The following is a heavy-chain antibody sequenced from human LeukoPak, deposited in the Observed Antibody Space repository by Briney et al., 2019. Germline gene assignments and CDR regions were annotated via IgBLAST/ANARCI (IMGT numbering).Heavy chain of an antibody. D-gene: IGHD6-13*01. CDR3: AREGAAAGFDY. V-gene: IGHV4-59*01. Sequence: SETLSLTCTVSGGSISSYYWSWLRQPPGKGLEWIGYIYYSGSTNYNPSLKSRVTISVDTSKNQFSLKLSSVTAADTAVYYCAREGAAAGFDYWGQGTLVTVSS. J-gene: IGHJ4*02. CDR1: GGSISSYY. CDR2: IYYSGST.